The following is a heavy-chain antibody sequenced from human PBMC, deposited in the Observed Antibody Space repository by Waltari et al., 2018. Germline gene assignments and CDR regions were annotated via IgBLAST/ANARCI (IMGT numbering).Heavy chain of an antibody. CDR1: GFTFSSYE. J-gene: IGHJ6*02. CDR3: ARDTKVRGVILYYYYGMDV. D-gene: IGHD3-10*01. V-gene: IGHV3-48*03. CDR2: ISSSGSTI. Sequence: EVQLVESGGGLVQPGGSLRLSCAASGFTFSSYEMNWVRQAPGKGLEWVSYISSSGSTIYYADSVKGRFTSSRDNAKNSLYLQMNSLRAEDTAVYYCARDTKVRGVILYYYYGMDVWGQGTTVTVSS.